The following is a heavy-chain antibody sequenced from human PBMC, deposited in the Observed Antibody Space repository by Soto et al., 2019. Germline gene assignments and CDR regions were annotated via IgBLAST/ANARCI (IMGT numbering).Heavy chain of an antibody. CDR2: MYHSGVT. CDR3: PKGKEAMDV. CDR1: GGSITSNTW. Sequence: QVQLQESGPGLVEPSGTLSLTCAVSGGSITSNTWWTWVRQSPGKGLEWIGEMYHSGVTSYNPSLGRRVTMSVDKSRNQFSLRLNSVSAADTAVYYCPKGKEAMDVWGQGTAVIVSS. V-gene: IGHV4-4*02. J-gene: IGHJ6*02.